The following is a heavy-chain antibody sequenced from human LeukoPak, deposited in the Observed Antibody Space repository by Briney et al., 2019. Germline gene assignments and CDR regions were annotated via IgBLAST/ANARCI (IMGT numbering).Heavy chain of an antibody. CDR1: GGSFSGYY. J-gene: IGHJ4*02. CDR2: INHSGST. CDR3: ARGNGTHYFDY. Sequence: SETLSLTCAVYGGSFSGYYWSWIRQPPGKGLEWIGEINHSGSTNYNPSLKSRVTISVDTSKNQFSLNLSSVTAADTAVYYCARGNGTHYFDYWGQGTLVTVSS. V-gene: IGHV4-34*01.